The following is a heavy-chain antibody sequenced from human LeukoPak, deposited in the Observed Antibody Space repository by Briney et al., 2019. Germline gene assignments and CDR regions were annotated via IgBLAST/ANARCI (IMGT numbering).Heavy chain of an antibody. V-gene: IGHV3-33*01. D-gene: IGHD2-2*01. J-gene: IGHJ4*02. CDR1: GFTFSSYG. CDR2: IWYDGSNK. Sequence: GGSLRLSCAASGFTFSSYGMHWVRQAPGKGLEWVAVIWYDGSNKYYADSVKGRFTISRDNSKNTLYLQMNSLRAEDTAVYYCARDRWSSTSYNDYWGQGTLVTVSS. CDR3: ARDRWSSTSYNDY.